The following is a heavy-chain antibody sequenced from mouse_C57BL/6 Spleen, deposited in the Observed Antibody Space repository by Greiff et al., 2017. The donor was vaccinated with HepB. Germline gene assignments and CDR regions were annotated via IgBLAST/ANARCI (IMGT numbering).Heavy chain of an antibody. V-gene: IGHV3-6*01. CDR3: TGFSWYFDV. CDR1: GYSITSGYY. CDR2: ISYDGSN. Sequence: EVQLQQSGPGLVKPSQSLSLTCSVTGYSITSGYYWNWIRQFPGNKLEWMGYISYDGSNNYNPSLKNRISITRDTSKNQFFLKLNSVTTEDTATYYCTGFSWYFDVWGTGTTVTVSS. J-gene: IGHJ1*03.